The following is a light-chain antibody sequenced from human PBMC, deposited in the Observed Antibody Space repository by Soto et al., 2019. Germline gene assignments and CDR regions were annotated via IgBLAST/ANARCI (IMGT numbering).Light chain of an antibody. Sequence: EIVLTQSPGTLSLSPGERATLSCRASQSVTSDYLAWYQQKPGQAPRLLIYNASTRAPGIPDRFSGSGSGTDFSLTISRLEPEDFAVYYYQQYGSSPHTFGQGARVE. CDR3: QQYGSSPHT. CDR2: NAS. J-gene: IGKJ2*01. CDR1: QSVTSDY. V-gene: IGKV3-20*01.